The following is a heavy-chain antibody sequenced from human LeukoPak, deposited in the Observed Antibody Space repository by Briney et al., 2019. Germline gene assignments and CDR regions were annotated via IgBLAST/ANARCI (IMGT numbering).Heavy chain of an antibody. V-gene: IGHV4-34*01. Sequence: SETLSLTCAVYGGSFSGYYWSWIRQPPGKGLEWIGEINHSGSTNYNPSLKSRVTISVDTSKNQFSLKLSSVTAADTAVYYCARQILYYHDSSGYYNYWGQGTLVTVSS. J-gene: IGHJ4*02. CDR3: ARQILYYHDSSGYYNY. CDR1: GGSFSGYY. D-gene: IGHD3-22*01. CDR2: INHSGST.